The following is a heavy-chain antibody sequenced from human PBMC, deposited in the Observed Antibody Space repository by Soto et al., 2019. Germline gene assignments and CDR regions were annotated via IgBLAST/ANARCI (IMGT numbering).Heavy chain of an antibody. CDR1: GGSFSGYY. CDR2: INHSGST. CDR3: ARGSLPRGIQLFNY. D-gene: IGHD5-18*01. J-gene: IGHJ4*02. Sequence: SETLSLTCAVYGGSFSGYYWSWIRQPPGKGLEWIGEINHSGSTNYNPSLKSRVTISVDTSKNQFSLKLSSVTAADTAVYYCARGSLPRGIQLFNYWGQGTLVTVSS. V-gene: IGHV4-34*01.